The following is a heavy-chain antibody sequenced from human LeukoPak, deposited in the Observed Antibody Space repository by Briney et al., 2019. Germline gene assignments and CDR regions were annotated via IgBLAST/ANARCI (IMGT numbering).Heavy chain of an antibody. V-gene: IGHV4-34*01. CDR2: TKHSGST. J-gene: IGHJ4*02. D-gene: IGHD3-9*01. CDR3: ARGPILTGYTRPRYYFDY. CDR1: GGSFSGYY. Sequence: KSSETLSLTCAVYGGSFSGYYWSWLRQLQGKGREWVGETKHSGSTNYDPSPKNRETISVSTSNNQFYLTLSAVTAAGTAVYYCARGPILTGYTRPRYYFDYWGQGTLVTVSS.